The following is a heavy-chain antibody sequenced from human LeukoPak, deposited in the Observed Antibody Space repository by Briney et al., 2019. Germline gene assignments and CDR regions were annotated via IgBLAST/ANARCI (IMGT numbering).Heavy chain of an antibody. Sequence: GASVKVSCKASGYTFAGYYLHWVRQAPGQGLEWMGQINPNSGGTDYAQKFQGRVTMTRDTSISTAYMELSRLTSDDTAVYYCASPKSAAHYYNALDVWGQGTTVTVSS. CDR1: GYTFAGYY. CDR2: INPNSGGT. V-gene: IGHV1-2*06. J-gene: IGHJ6*02. CDR3: ASPKSAAHYYNALDV. D-gene: IGHD2-2*01.